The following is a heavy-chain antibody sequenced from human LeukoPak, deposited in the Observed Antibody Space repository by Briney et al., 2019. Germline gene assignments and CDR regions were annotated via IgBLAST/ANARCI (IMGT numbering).Heavy chain of an antibody. V-gene: IGHV3-7*01. Sequence: GSLRLSCAASGFTFSTYWMSWVRQAPGKGLEWVANIRQDGSEQYYVDSVKGRFTISRDNAKHSLFLQMNSLRAEDTAVYYCASSQGSIVIISAAAQGYYYYMDVWGKGTTVTVSS. CDR2: IRQDGSEQ. CDR3: ASSQGSIVIISAAAQGYYYYMDV. D-gene: IGHD2-2*01. CDR1: GFTFSTYW. J-gene: IGHJ6*03.